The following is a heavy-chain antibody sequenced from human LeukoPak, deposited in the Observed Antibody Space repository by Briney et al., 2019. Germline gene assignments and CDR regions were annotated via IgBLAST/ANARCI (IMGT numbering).Heavy chain of an antibody. CDR2: ISYDGSNK. CDR3: ALWELRSVDY. CDR1: GFTFSSYG. J-gene: IGHJ4*02. Sequence: GGSLRLSCAASGFTFSSYGMHWVRQAPGKGLEWVAVISYDGSNKYYADSVKGRFTISRDNSKNTLYLQMNSLRAEDTAVYYCALWELRSVDYWGQGTLVTVSS. V-gene: IGHV3-30*03. D-gene: IGHD1-26*01.